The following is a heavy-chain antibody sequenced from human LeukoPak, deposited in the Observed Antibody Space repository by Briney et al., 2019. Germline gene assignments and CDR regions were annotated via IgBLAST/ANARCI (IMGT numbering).Heavy chain of an antibody. CDR3: AREVGGLPPR. CDR2: IYHSGST. Sequence: KPSETLSLTCTVSGYSISSGYYWGWIRQPPGKGLEWIGSIYHSGSTYYNPSLKSRVTISVDTSKNQFSLKLSSVTAADTAVYYCAREVGGLPPRWGQGTLVTVSS. D-gene: IGHD2-15*01. V-gene: IGHV4-38-2*02. CDR1: GYSISSGYY. J-gene: IGHJ4*02.